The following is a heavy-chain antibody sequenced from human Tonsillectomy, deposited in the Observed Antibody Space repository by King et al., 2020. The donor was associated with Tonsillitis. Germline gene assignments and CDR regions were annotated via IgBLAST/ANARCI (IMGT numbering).Heavy chain of an antibody. CDR2: IIPKFGTA. CDR1: GGTFSSYA. V-gene: IGHV1-69*01. Sequence: VQLVESGAEVKKPGSSVKVSCKAPGGTFSSYAITWVRQATGQGLEWMGGIIPKFGTANYAQKFQGRVTITADESKSTAYMDLSSLRVEDTAVYYCARGAAATRRIDDYYYMAVWGKGTTVLVSS. D-gene: IGHD6-25*01. CDR3: ARGAAATRRIDDYYYMAV. J-gene: IGHJ6*03.